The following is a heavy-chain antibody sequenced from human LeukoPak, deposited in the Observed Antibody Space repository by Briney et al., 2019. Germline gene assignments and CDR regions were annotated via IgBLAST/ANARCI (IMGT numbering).Heavy chain of an antibody. CDR2: IIPILGIA. V-gene: IGHV1-69*04. CDR3: AREIVVVPARRVGWFDP. CDR1: GGTFSSYA. J-gene: IGHJ5*02. D-gene: IGHD2-2*01. Sequence: SVKVSCKASGGTFSSYAISWVRQAPGQGLEWMGRIIPILGIANYAQKFQGRVTITTDESTSTAYMELSSLRSEDTAVYYCAREIVVVPARRVGWFDPWGQGTLVTVSS.